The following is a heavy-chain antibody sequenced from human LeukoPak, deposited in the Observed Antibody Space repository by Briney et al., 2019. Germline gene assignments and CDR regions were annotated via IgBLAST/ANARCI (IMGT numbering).Heavy chain of an antibody. Sequence: ASVKVSCKASGYTFTGYYMHWVRQAPGQGLEWMGWISAYNGNTNYAQKLQGRVTMTTDTSTSTAYMELRSLRSDDTAVYYCARETKTTIFGVVNHYFDYWGQGTLVTVSS. CDR2: ISAYNGNT. J-gene: IGHJ4*02. D-gene: IGHD3-3*01. V-gene: IGHV1-18*04. CDR1: GYTFTGYY. CDR3: ARETKTTIFGVVNHYFDY.